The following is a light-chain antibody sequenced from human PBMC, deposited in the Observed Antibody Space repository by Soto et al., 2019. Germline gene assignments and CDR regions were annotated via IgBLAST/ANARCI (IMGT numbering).Light chain of an antibody. CDR1: SSDVGDYNY. CDR2: AVT. J-gene: IGLJ2*01. Sequence: QSALTQPPSASGSPGQSVTISCTGTSSDVGDYNYVSWYQQHPGKAPKLMIYAVTKRPSGVPDRFSGSKSGNTASLTVSGLQADDEAEYYCSSYAGSNNLVFGGGTKLTVL. V-gene: IGLV2-8*01. CDR3: SSYAGSNNLV.